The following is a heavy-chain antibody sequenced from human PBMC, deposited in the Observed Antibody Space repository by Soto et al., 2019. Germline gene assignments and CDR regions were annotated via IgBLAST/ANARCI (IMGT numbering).Heavy chain of an antibody. CDR2: ISTGGTSI. D-gene: IGHD3-10*01. J-gene: IGHJ4*02. CDR1: GFTFYSFE. CDR3: ARPRGNADLYLDS. Sequence: DVQLVESGGGWVQPGGSLRLSCAASGFTFYSFEMNWVRQAPGKGLEWTSYISTGGTSIFYADSVKGRFTVSRDNAKSLLYLQMNRLRVEDTAVYYCARPRGNADLYLDSWGPGTLVTVSS. V-gene: IGHV3-48*03.